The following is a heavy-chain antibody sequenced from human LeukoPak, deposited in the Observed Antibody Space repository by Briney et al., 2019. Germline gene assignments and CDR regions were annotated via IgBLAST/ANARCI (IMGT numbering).Heavy chain of an antibody. Sequence: PGGSLRLSCAASGFTFADYAMHWVRQAPGKGLEWVSGISWNSGSIGYADSVKGRFTISRDNAKNSLYLQMNSLRAEDTALYYCAKDSVGGIAARPYYFDYWGQGTLVTVSS. J-gene: IGHJ4*02. CDR3: AKDSVGGIAARPYYFDY. CDR2: ISWNSGSI. V-gene: IGHV3-9*01. CDR1: GFTFADYA. D-gene: IGHD6-6*01.